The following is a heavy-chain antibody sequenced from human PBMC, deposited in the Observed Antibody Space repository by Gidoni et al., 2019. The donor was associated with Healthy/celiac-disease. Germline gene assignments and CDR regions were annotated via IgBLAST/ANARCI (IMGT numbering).Heavy chain of an antibody. CDR2: ISSSSSTI. CDR3: ARDNLVGATRRWLAFDI. D-gene: IGHD1-26*01. V-gene: IGHV3-48*01. CDR1: GFTFSSYS. Sequence: EVQLVESGGGLVQPGGSLRLSCAASGFTFSSYSMNWVRQAPGKGLEWVSYISSSSSTIYYADSVKGRFTISRDNAKNSLYLQMNSLRAEDTAVYYCARDNLVGATRRWLAFDIWGQGTMVTVSS. J-gene: IGHJ3*02.